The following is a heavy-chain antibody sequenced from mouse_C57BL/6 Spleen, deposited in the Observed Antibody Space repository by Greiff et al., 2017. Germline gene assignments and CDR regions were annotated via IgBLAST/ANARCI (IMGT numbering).Heavy chain of an antibody. V-gene: IGHV5-4*03. CDR2: ISDGGSYT. CDR3: ARAGSD. CDR1: GFTFSSSA. J-gene: IGHJ3*01. Sequence: EVKLMESGGGLVKPGGSLKLSCAASGFTFSSSAMSWVRQTPEKRLEWVATISDGGSYTYYPDNVKGRFTISRDKAKKTLYQQRSHLKSEDTAMYYCARAGSDWGQGTLVTVSA. D-gene: IGHD1-1*01.